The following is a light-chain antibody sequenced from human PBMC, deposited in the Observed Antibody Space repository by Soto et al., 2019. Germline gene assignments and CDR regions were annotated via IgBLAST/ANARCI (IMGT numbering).Light chain of an antibody. J-gene: IGKJ4*01. CDR3: QRYGNSLT. Sequence: EIVLTQSPGSLFLSPGERATLSCTASQSVSSSYLAWYQQKPGQAPRLLIYGASSRAIGIPDRFSGSGSGTDFTLTISRLEPEDFAVYYCQRYGNSLTFGGGTKVDI. V-gene: IGKV3-20*01. CDR1: QSVSSSY. CDR2: GAS.